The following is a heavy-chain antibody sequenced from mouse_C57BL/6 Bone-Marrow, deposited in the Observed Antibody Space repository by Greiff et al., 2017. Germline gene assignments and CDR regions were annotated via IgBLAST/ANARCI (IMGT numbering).Heavy chain of an antibody. V-gene: IGHV14-4*01. J-gene: IGHJ2*01. D-gene: IGHD2-4*01. CDR1: GFNIKDDY. CDR2: IDPENGDT. CDR3: TTNYDYDEDY. Sequence: EVKLVESGAELVRPGASVKLSCTASGFNIKDDYMHWVKQRPEQGLEWIGWIDPENGDTEYASKFQGKATITADTSSNTAYLQLSSLTSEDTAVYYCTTNYDYDEDYWGQGTTLTVSS.